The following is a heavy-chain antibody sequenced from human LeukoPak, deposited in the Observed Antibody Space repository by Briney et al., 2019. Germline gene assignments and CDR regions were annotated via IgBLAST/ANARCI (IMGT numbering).Heavy chain of an antibody. D-gene: IGHD4-11*01. CDR2: ISYDGSNK. J-gene: IGHJ3*02. CDR1: GFTFSSYA. V-gene: IGHV3-30*04. Sequence: GRSLRLSCAASGFTFSSYAMHWVRQAPGKGLEWVAVISYDGSNKFYADSVRGRVTISRDNSKNTLYLQMNSLRAEDTAVYYCARGQHRVTYSDDAFDIWGQGTMVTVSS. CDR3: ARGQHRVTYSDDAFDI.